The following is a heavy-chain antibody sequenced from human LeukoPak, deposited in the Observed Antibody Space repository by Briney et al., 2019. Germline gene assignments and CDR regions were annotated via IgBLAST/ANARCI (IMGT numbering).Heavy chain of an antibody. CDR1: GGTFSSYG. J-gene: IGHJ4*02. Sequence: GASVKVSCKASGGTFSSYGISWVRQAPGQGLEWMGGIIPIFGTANYAQKFQGRVTITADKSTSTAYMELSSLRSEDTAVYYCARVPTVTTFSAFDYWGQGTLVTVSS. CDR2: IIPIFGTA. V-gene: IGHV1-69*06. D-gene: IGHD4-17*01. CDR3: ARVPTVTTFSAFDY.